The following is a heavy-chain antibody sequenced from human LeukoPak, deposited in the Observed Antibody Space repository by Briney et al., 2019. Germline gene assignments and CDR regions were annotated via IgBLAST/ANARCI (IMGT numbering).Heavy chain of an antibody. V-gene: IGHV1-2*02. CDR1: GYIFTGYL. Sequence: ASVKVSCKTSGYIFTGYLIHWVRQAPGQGLEWMGCINPNSGVTHFAQKFQGRVTMTRDTSISTVYMELSSLRSEDTAVYYCARDLLGVFDYWGQGTLVTVSS. CDR3: ARDLLGVFDY. D-gene: IGHD2-8*02. CDR2: INPNSGVT. J-gene: IGHJ4*02.